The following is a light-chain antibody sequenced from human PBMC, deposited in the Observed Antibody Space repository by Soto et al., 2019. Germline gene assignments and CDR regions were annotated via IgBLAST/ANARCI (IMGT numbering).Light chain of an antibody. CDR1: QTINSW. J-gene: IGKJ2*01. CDR3: QQYNSYSYT. Sequence: DIQMTQSPSTLSASAGDRVTITCRASQTINSWLAWYQHKPGKAPKLLIYKASSLESGVPSRFSGSGSGTEFTLTISSLQPDDFATYYCQQYNSYSYTVGQGTKLEI. V-gene: IGKV1-5*03. CDR2: KAS.